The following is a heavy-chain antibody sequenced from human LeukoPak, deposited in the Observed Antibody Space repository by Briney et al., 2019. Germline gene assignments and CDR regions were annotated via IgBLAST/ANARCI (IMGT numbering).Heavy chain of an antibody. CDR3: VGDFWSGYYRDY. Sequence: ASVKVSCKASGGTFSSYAISWVRQAPGQGLEWMGRIIPIFGTANYAQKFQGRVTITADKSTSTAYMELSSLRSEDTAVYYCVGDFWSGYYRDYWGHGTLVTVSS. J-gene: IGHJ4*01. CDR2: IIPIFGTA. D-gene: IGHD3-3*01. CDR1: GGTFSSYA. V-gene: IGHV1-69*06.